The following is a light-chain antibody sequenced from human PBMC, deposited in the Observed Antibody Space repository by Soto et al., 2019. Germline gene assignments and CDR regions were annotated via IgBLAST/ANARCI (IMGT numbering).Light chain of an antibody. V-gene: IGKV3-15*01. J-gene: IGKJ1*01. Sequence: EIVMTQSPATLSVSPGERATLSCRASQSVSSNLAWYQQKPGQAPRLLIYKASTLESGVPSRFSGSGSGTEFTLTIRSLQPDDFATYYCQQYNTYLWTFGQGTKVDIK. CDR2: KAS. CDR1: QSVSSN. CDR3: QQYNTYLWT.